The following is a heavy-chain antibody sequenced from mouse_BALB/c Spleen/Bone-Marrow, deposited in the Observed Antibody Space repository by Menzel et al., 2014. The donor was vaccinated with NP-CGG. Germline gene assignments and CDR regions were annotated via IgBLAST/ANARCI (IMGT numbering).Heavy chain of an antibody. D-gene: IGHD2-14*01. CDR3: ASPFYRSLFFEY. CDR2: INPDSSTI. J-gene: IGHJ2*02. V-gene: IGHV4-1*02. Sequence: EVQLVESGGGLVQPGGSLKLSCAASGFDFSRYWMNWVRQAPGKGLEWIGEINPDSSTINYTPFLKDKFIISRDNAKNALSLQMSKVRSEDTALYYCASPFYRSLFFEYWGQGPSLTVSS. CDR1: GFDFSRYW.